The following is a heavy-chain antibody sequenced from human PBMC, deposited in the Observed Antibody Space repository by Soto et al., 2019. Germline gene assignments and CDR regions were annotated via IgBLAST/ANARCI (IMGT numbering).Heavy chain of an antibody. D-gene: IGHD2-15*01. J-gene: IGHJ4*02. CDR1: GGSISSYY. CDR3: ARAGTATLSDY. V-gene: IGHV4-59*01. Sequence: PSETLSLTCTVSGGSISSYYWSWIRQPPGKGLEWIGYIYYSGSTNYNPSLKSRVTISIDTSKNQFSLKLSSVTAADTAVYYCARAGTATLSDYWGQGNLVPVSS. CDR2: IYYSGST.